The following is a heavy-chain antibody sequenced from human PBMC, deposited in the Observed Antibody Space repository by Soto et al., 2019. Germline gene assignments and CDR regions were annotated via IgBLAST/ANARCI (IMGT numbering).Heavy chain of an antibody. V-gene: IGHV4-31*03. CDR3: ARSPLYDFWRGYSLYYFYYGMDV. Sequence: SETLYLTCTVSGGSIGSGGYYGSWIRQDPGKGREGIGDGYYTGSTSYNPSLKSSVTISVDTSKNQFSLKLSSVTAADTAVYFCARSPLYDFWRGYSLYYFYYGMDVWGQGTTVTVSS. CDR2: GYYTGST. CDR1: GGSIGSGGYY. D-gene: IGHD3-3*01. J-gene: IGHJ6*02.